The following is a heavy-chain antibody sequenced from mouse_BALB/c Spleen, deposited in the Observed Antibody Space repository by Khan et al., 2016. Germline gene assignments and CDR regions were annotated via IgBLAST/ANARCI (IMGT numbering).Heavy chain of an antibody. CDR1: GFDFSRYW. V-gene: IGHV4-1*02. CDR2: INPDSSTI. Sequence: EVELVESGGGLVQPGGSLKLSCAASGFDFSRYWMSWVRQAPGKGLEWIGEINPDSSTINYTPSLKDKFFISRDNAKNTLYLQMSTVRSEDTALFYGASTFWYFDVWGAGTTVTVSS. J-gene: IGHJ1*01. CDR3: ASTFWYFDV.